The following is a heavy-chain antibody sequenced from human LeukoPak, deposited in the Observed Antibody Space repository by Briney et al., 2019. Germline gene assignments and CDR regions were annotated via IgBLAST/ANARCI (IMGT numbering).Heavy chain of an antibody. V-gene: IGHV3-33*08. CDR3: ARAVGPFDY. CDR1: GFTFSSYW. Sequence: GGSLRLSCAASGFTFSSYWMHWVRQAPGKGLQWVAVIWHDGSNKYYADSVKGRFTISRDNSENTLYLQMNSLRAEDTAVYYCARAVGPFDYWGQGTLVTVSS. J-gene: IGHJ4*02. CDR2: IWHDGSNK.